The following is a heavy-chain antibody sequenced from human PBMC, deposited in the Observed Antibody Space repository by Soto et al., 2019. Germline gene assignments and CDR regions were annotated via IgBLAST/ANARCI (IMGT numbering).Heavy chain of an antibody. Sequence: GGSLRLSWAASGFTFSSYWMTWVRQAPGKGLEWVASIKQDGSEKYYVDSVKGRFTISRDNAKNSLYLQMNSLRAEDTAVYYCATSSRLWAYWCQGTLVTVS. V-gene: IGHV3-7*01. CDR2: IKQDGSEK. CDR3: ATSSRLWAY. CDR1: GFTFSSYW. D-gene: IGHD6-13*01. J-gene: IGHJ4*02.